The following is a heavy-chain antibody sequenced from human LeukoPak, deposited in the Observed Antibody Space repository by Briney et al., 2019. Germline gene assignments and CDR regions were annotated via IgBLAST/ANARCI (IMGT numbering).Heavy chain of an antibody. Sequence: SETLSLTCTVAGGSISSSSYCWGWIRQPPGKGLEWIGSIYYSVSTYYNPSLKSRVTISVDTSKNQFSLKLSSVTAADTAVYYCARLWGTNFVDYWGQGTLVTVSS. CDR2: IYYSVST. CDR1: GGSISSSSYC. CDR3: ARLWGTNFVDY. V-gene: IGHV4-39*01. D-gene: IGHD3-16*01. J-gene: IGHJ4*02.